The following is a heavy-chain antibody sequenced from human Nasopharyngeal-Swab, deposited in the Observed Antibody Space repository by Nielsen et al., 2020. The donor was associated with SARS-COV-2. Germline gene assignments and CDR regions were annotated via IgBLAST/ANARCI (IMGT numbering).Heavy chain of an antibody. J-gene: IGHJ6*03. CDR3: ARVKRLQEQGLTYYYYYYMDV. CDR1: GFSLRTSGMC. D-gene: IGHD6-19*01. Sequence: SGPTLVKPTQTLTLTCTFSGFSLRTSGMCVSWIRQPPGKALEWLARIDWDDDKYYSTSLKTRLTISKDTSKNQVVLTMTNMDPVDTATYYCARVKRLQEQGLTYYYYYYMDVWGKGTTVTVSS. CDR2: IDWDDDK. V-gene: IGHV2-70*11.